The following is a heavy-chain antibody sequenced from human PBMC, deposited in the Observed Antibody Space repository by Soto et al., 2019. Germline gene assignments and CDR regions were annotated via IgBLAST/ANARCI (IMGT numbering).Heavy chain of an antibody. D-gene: IGHD3-10*01. CDR1: GFTFSSYS. J-gene: IGHJ6*02. CDR3: ARDFRYGSGSYYNGWRYYYYGMDV. V-gene: IGHV3-21*01. Sequence: PEGSLRLSCAASGFTFSSYSMNWVRQAPGKGLEWVSSISSSSSYIYYADSVKGRFTISRVNAKNSLYLEMNSLRAEDTAVYYCARDFRYGSGSYYNGWRYYYYGMDVWGQGPTVTVSS. CDR2: ISSSSSYI.